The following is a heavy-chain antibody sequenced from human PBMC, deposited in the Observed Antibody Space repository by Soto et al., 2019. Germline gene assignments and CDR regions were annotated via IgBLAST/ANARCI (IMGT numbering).Heavy chain of an antibody. Sequence: SETLSLTCADSGGSISKDGSSWSWVRQPPGKGLEWIGYIYDSGSSYYNPYLKSRVTISIDRSKNQFSLKLSSVTAADTAVYYCARVPDYWGQGILVTVSS. V-gene: IGHV4-30-2*01. J-gene: IGHJ4*02. CDR2: IYDSGSS. CDR1: GGSISKDGSS. D-gene: IGHD2-2*01. CDR3: ARVPDY.